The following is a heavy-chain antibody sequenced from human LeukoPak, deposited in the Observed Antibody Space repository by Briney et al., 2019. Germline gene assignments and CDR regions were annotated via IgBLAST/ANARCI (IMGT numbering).Heavy chain of an antibody. CDR3: ARDPTTVVSLPYYFDF. CDR1: GGSFSGSH. CDR2: INDRGRT. J-gene: IGHJ4*02. D-gene: IGHD4-23*01. Sequence: PSETLSLTCAVHGGSFSGSHWNWIRQSPEKGLEWIGEINDRGRTNYNPSLKSRVTLSVGTSKKQFSLTLKSVTAADTAVYYCARDPTTVVSLPYYFDFWGQGTLVTVSS. V-gene: IGHV4-34*01.